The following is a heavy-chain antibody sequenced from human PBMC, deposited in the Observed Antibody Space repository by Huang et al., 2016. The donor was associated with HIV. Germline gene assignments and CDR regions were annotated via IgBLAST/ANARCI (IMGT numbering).Heavy chain of an antibody. D-gene: IGHD4-4*01. Sequence: QVQLLQSGAEVKKPGSSVKVPCKASGGPFRSYSIAGVRPAPGQGLEWMASLMPVFDSPNYAQKLQGRVRVTADESTSTVYMELRDLRPDDTAVYLCARGSLEYSVSSSLDYWGQGTHVTVSS. J-gene: IGHJ4*02. CDR2: LMPVFDSP. CDR1: GGPFRSYS. V-gene: IGHV1-69*13. CDR3: ARGSLEYSVSSSLDY.